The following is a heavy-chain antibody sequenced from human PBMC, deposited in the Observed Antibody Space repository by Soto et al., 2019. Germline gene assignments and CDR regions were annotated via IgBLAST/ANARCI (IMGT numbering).Heavy chain of an antibody. D-gene: IGHD5-12*01. Sequence: SETLSLTCTDSGGSINTFYWSWVRQPAGKGLEWIGRIFSSGSTSFNPSLESRVAMSVDTSKNHFSLNLSSVTAADMAVYYCAREGSYSAYNFAHGIQLWSFDFWGQGALVTVSS. CDR1: GGSINTFY. CDR3: AREGSYSAYNFAHGIQLWSFDF. J-gene: IGHJ4*02. V-gene: IGHV4-4*07. CDR2: IFSSGST.